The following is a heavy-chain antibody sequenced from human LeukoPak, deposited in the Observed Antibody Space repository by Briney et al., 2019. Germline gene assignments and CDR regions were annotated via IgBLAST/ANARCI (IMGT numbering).Heavy chain of an antibody. D-gene: IGHD1-26*01. V-gene: IGHV4-34*01. CDR1: GGSFGNYY. CDR2: INHSGST. J-gene: IGHJ4*02. CDR3: AGGGWELPEGYFDS. Sequence: PSETLSLTCAVYGGSFGNYYWSWIRQVPGKRLEWIGEINHSGSTNYNPSLKRRVIVSLDTSKNQFSLKLTSVTAADTAVYYCAGGGWELPEGYFDSWGQGTLVTVSS.